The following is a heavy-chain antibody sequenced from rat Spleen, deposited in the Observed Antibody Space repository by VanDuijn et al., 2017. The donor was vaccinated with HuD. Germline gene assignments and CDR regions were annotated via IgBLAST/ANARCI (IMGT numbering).Heavy chain of an antibody. J-gene: IGHJ2*01. CDR2: INSAGST. CDR3: ARARYSGGRLDY. D-gene: IGHD1-1*01. CDR1: FYSITSSYK. Sequence: EVQLQESGPGLVKPSQSLSLTCSVTFYSITSSYKWTWIRQFPGNKLEWMGYINSAGSTVSNPSLTSRISITRDTSKNQFFLHLNSVTTEDTATDYRARARYSGGRLDYWGQGVMVTVSS. V-gene: IGHV3-3*01.